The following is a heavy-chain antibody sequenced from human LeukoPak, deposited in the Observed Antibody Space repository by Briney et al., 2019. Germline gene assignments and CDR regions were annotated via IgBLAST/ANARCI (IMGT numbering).Heavy chain of an antibody. CDR3: ARERDYVTDY. D-gene: IGHD3-16*01. CDR1: GGSVSSGSYY. J-gene: IGHJ4*02. Sequence: SETLSLTCTVSGGSVSSGSYYWSWIRQPPGKGLEWIGYIYYSGSTNYNPSLKSRVTISVDTSKNQFSLKLSSVTAADTAVYYCARERDYVTDYWGQGTLVTVSS. V-gene: IGHV4-61*01. CDR2: IYYSGST.